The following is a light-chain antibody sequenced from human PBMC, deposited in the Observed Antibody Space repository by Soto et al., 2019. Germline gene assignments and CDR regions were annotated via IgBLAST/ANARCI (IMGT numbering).Light chain of an antibody. Sequence: QSALTQPASVSGSPGQSITISCTGTSSDVGGYNYVSWYQQHPGKAPKLMIYDVNNRPSGVSNRFSGTKSGNTASLTISGMQAEDEAEYYCSSYTSSSTYVFGPGTKLTVL. CDR3: SSYTSSSTYV. CDR2: DVN. V-gene: IGLV2-14*01. CDR1: SSDVGGYNY. J-gene: IGLJ1*01.